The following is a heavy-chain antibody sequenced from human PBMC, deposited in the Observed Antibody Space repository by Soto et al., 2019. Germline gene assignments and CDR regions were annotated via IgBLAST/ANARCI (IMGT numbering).Heavy chain of an antibody. D-gene: IGHD4-4*01. Sequence: SETLSLTCAVYGGSFSGYYWSWIRQPPGKGLEWIGEINHSGSTNYNPSHKSRVTISVDTSKNQFSLKLSSVTAADTAVYYCARGHSTTVTPPSSNWFDPWGQGTLVTVSS. CDR2: INHSGST. CDR3: ARGHSTTVTPPSSNWFDP. CDR1: GGSFSGYY. V-gene: IGHV4-34*01. J-gene: IGHJ5*02.